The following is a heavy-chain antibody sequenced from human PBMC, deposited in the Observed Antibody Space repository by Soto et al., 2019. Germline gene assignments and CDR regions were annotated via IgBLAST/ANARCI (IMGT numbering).Heavy chain of an antibody. Sequence: EVQLVESGGGLVQPGRALRLSCAASGFTFDDYAMHWVRQAPGKGLEWVSGISWNSGSIGYADSVKGRFTISRDNAKNSLYLQMNSLRAEDTAFYYCAKDRGQVLSFYFDYWGQGTLVTVSS. CDR3: AKDRGQVLSFYFDY. D-gene: IGHD6-19*01. CDR1: GFTFDDYA. J-gene: IGHJ4*02. CDR2: ISWNSGSI. V-gene: IGHV3-9*01.